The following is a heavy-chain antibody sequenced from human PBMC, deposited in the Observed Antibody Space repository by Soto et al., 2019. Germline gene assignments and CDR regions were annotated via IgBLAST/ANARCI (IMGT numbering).Heavy chain of an antibody. CDR2: IIPIFGTA. CDR3: ELQRGSIAGARTADAFDI. CDR1: GGTFSIYA. J-gene: IGHJ3*02. Sequence: GASLKVSCKASGGTFSIYAISLVRLAPGQGLEWMGGIIPIFGTANYAQKFQGRVTITADESTSTAYMELSSLRSEDTAVYYCELQRGSIAGARTADAFDILGQGTIVTV. D-gene: IGHD6-19*01. V-gene: IGHV1-69*13.